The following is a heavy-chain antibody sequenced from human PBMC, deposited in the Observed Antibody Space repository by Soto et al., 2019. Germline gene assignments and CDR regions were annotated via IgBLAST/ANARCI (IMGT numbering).Heavy chain of an antibody. V-gene: IGHV3-23*01. CDR2: ISGSGGST. CDR3: AKARDYYDSIGYYYFDY. Sequence: GGSLRLSCAASGFTFSSYAMSWVRQAPGKGLEWVSAISGSGGSTYYADAVKGRFTIARDNSKNTLYLQMNSLRAEDTAVSSCAKARDYYDSIGYYYFDYWGQGTLVTVSS. CDR1: GFTFSSYA. J-gene: IGHJ4*02. D-gene: IGHD3-22*01.